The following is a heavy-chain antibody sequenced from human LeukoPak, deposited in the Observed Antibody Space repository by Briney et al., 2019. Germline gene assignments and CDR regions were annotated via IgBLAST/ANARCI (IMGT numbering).Heavy chain of an antibody. CDR1: GFTFSGYA. V-gene: IGHV3-23*01. CDR2: ISGSGGST. J-gene: IGHJ6*02. Sequence: GGSLRLSCAASGFTFSGYAMSWVRQAPGKGLEWVSAISGSGGSTYYADSVKGRFTISRDNAKNSLYLQMNSLRAEDTAVYYCARAPGSGYYGMDVWGQGTTVTVS. CDR3: ARAPGSGYYGMDV.